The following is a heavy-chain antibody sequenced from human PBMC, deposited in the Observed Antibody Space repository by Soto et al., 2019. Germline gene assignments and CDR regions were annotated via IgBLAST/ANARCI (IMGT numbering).Heavy chain of an antibody. J-gene: IGHJ4*02. Sequence: QVQLVESGGGVVQPGRSLKLSCVASGFAFRSYGMHWVRQAPGKGLEWVAVISYDGSNKYYADSLKGRFTISRDNSKNPLYLQMNSLRPEDTAMYYCAKEDSLVVVADYWGQGTLVTVSS. V-gene: IGHV3-30*18. CDR3: AKEDSLVVVADY. D-gene: IGHD2-15*01. CDR1: GFAFRSYG. CDR2: ISYDGSNK.